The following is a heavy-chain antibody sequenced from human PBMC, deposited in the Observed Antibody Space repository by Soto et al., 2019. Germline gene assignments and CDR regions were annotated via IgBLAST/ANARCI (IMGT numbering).Heavy chain of an antibody. J-gene: IGHJ4*02. CDR3: AKDWVSGYCSGCSCYSGFDY. CDR2: ISGSGGST. CDR1: GFTFSSYA. D-gene: IGHD2-15*01. Sequence: EVQLLESGGGLVQPGGSLRLSCAASGFTFSSYAMSWVRQAPGKGLEWVSAISGSGGSTYYADSVKGRFTISRDNSKNTLYLQMNSLRAEDTAVYYCAKDWVSGYCSGCSCYSGFDYWGQGTLVTVSS. V-gene: IGHV3-23*01.